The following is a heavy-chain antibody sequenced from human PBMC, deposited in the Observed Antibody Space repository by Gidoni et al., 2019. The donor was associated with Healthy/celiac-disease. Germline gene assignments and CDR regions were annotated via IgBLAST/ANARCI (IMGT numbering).Heavy chain of an antibody. CDR2: INPSGGST. CDR3: ARDSETVVVVAATRGWFDP. V-gene: IGHV1-46*01. D-gene: IGHD2-15*01. Sequence: QVQLVQSGAEVKKPGASVKVSCKASGYTFTSYYMHWVRQAPGQGLEWMGIINPSGGSTSYAQKFQGRVTMTRDTSTSTVYMELSSLRSEDTAVYYCARDSETVVVVAATRGWFDPWGQGTLVTVSS. J-gene: IGHJ5*02. CDR1: GYTFTSYY.